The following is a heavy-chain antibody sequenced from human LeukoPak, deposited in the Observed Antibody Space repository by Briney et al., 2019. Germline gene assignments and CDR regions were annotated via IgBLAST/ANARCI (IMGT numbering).Heavy chain of an antibody. Sequence: SETLSLTCTVSGGSISSSSYYWSWIRQPPGKGLEWIGYIYYSGSTNYNPSLKSRVTISVDTSKNQFSLKLRSVTAADTAVYYCARRTGYSSSWAKYYYYYYMDVWGKGTTVTVSS. V-gene: IGHV4-61*05. D-gene: IGHD6-13*01. CDR1: GGSISSSSYY. CDR3: ARRTGYSSSWAKYYYYYYMDV. J-gene: IGHJ6*03. CDR2: IYYSGST.